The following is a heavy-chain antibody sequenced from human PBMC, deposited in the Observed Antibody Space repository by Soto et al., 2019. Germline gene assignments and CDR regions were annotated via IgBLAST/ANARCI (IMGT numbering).Heavy chain of an antibody. CDR2: IWYDGSNK. J-gene: IGHJ4*02. V-gene: IGHV3-33*01. CDR1: GFTFSSYG. D-gene: IGHD3-10*01. Sequence: GGSLRLSCAASGFTFSSYGMHWVRQAPGKGLEWVAVIWYDGSNKYYADSVKGRFTISRDNSKNTLYLQTNSLRAEDMAVYYCARDPGILLWFGELLLGFDYWGQGTLVTVSS. CDR3: ARDPGILLWFGELLLGFDY.